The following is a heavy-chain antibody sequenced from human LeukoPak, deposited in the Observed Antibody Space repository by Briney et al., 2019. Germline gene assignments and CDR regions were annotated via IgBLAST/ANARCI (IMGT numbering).Heavy chain of an antibody. Sequence: GGSLRLSRAASGFTFSSYGMHWVRQAPGKGLEWVAVISYDGSNKYYADSVKGRFTISRDNSKDTLYLQMNSLRAEDTAVYYCAKNYDILTVYYYYGMDVWGQGTTVTVSS. CDR1: GFTFSSYG. CDR3: AKNYDILTVYYYYGMDV. V-gene: IGHV3-30*18. J-gene: IGHJ6*02. CDR2: ISYDGSNK. D-gene: IGHD3-9*01.